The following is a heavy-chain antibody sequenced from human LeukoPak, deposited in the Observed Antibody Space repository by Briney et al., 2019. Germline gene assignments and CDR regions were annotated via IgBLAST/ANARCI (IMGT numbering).Heavy chain of an antibody. V-gene: IGHV4-4*02. CDR3: ARNQGDYNYFDY. J-gene: IGHJ4*02. CDR1: GGSISSSNW. Sequence: SGTLSLTCAVSGGSISSSNWWSWVRQPPGKGLEWIGEISHSGSTNYNPSLKSRVTFSVDKSKNQFSLKLSSVTAADTAVYYCARNQGDYNYFDYWGQGTLVTVSS. D-gene: IGHD4-17*01. CDR2: ISHSGST.